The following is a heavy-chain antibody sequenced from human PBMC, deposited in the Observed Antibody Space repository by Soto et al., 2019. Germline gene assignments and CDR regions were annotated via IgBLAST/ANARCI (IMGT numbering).Heavy chain of an antibody. V-gene: IGHV3-13*04. CDR1: VFSFIDYD. Sequence: PGWSLRLSCVASVFSFIDYDMHWVRQVPGRGLEWVSAIGAARDPYYLGSVKGRFSISRENAKNSVYLQMNDLRAGDSAVYYCARAYTGRLPRRADYYYAMDVWGQGTTVTVSS. J-gene: IGHJ6*02. CDR3: ARAYTGRLPRRADYYYAMDV. D-gene: IGHD2-2*02. CDR2: IGAARDP.